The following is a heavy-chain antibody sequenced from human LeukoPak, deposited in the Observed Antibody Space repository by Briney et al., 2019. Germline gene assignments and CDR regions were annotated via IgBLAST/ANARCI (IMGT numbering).Heavy chain of an antibody. CDR3: ARGLIYCGGDCYRAFDI. CDR2: LYSGGTT. CDR1: GFTVNSNY. V-gene: IGHV3-66*01. J-gene: IGHJ3*02. Sequence: GGSLRLSCAASGFTVNSNYMSWVRQAPGKGLEWVSVLYSGGTTYYADSVKGRFTISRDNGKNSLYLQMNSLRDEDTAVYYCARGLIYCGGDCYRAFDIWGQGTMVTVSS. D-gene: IGHD2-21*02.